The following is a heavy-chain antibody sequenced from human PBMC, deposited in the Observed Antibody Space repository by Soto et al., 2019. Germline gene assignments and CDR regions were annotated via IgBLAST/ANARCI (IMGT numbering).Heavy chain of an antibody. CDR3: ARDVGFYYGAGRAFFDY. J-gene: IGHJ4*02. V-gene: IGHV3-21*01. D-gene: IGHD4-17*01. CDR1: GFTFSSYS. Sequence: GGSLRLSCAASGFTFSSYSMNWVRQAPGKGLEWVSSISSSSSYIYYADSVKGRFTISRDNAKNSLYLQMNSLRAEDTAVYYCARDVGFYYGAGRAFFDYWGQGTLVTVYS. CDR2: ISSSSSYI.